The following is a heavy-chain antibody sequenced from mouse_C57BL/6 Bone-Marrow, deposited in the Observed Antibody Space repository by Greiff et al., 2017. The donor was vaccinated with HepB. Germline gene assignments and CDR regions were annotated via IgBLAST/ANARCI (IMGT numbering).Heavy chain of an antibody. CDR3: ARAGYKGAMDY. Sequence: QVQLQQSGAELVKPGASVKISCKASVYTFTDYYIHWVQQRPGQGLEWIGKIGPGSGSTYYNEKFKGKATLTADKSSSTAYMQLSSLTSEDSAVYFCARAGYKGAMDYWGQGTSVTVSS. J-gene: IGHJ4*01. D-gene: IGHD3-1*01. CDR1: VYTFTDYY. CDR2: IGPGSGST. V-gene: IGHV1-77*01.